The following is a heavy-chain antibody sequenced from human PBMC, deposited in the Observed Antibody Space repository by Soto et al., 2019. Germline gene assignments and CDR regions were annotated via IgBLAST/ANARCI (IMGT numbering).Heavy chain of an antibody. J-gene: IGHJ4*02. Sequence: EVQLVDSGGGLVKPGGSLRLSCEASGFSFSSYGMAWVRRAPGKGLEWVSFINSGGDYTYYADSVKGRFTISRANAHNSVYLQMTSLRAEDTAVYYCTRTLTCDRRANEMCYRGFWYFDYWGQGAQVSVSS. V-gene: IGHV3-21*02. CDR3: TRTLTCDRRANEMCYRGFWYFDY. CDR1: GFSFSSYG. CDR2: INSGGDYT. D-gene: IGHD2-15*01.